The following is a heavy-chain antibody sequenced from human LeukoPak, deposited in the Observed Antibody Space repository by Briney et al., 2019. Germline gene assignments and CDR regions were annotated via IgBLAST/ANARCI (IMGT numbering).Heavy chain of an antibody. V-gene: IGHV1-18*01. J-gene: IGHJ4*02. D-gene: IGHD1-26*01. CDR2: ISGYNGHT. Sequence: ASVKVSCKTSGYTFTSYAISWVRQAPGQGLEWTGRISGYNGHTYSAQKFQGRLTMTTDTSTSTADMELRGLTSDDTAVFYRARGFSANYYDYWGQGTLVTVSS. CDR1: GYTFTSYA. CDR3: ARGFSANYYDY.